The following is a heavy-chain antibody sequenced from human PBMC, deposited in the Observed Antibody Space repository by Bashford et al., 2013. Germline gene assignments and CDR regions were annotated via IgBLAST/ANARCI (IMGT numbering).Heavy chain of an antibody. CDR3: ARDYCAGDCASFFDL. D-gene: IGHD2-21*02. V-gene: IGHV1-2*02. J-gene: IGHJ2*01. CDR2: IDPNSGGT. CDR1: GYTFTGYY. Sequence: ASVKVSCKASGYTFTGYYVHWVRQAPGQGLECLGWIDPNSGGTNYAQRFQGRVTMTTDTSISTAYLELSSLRSDDTAFYYCARDYCAGDCASFFDLWGRGTLVTVSS.